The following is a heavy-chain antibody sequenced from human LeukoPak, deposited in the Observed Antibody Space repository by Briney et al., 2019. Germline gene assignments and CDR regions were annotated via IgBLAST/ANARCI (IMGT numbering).Heavy chain of an antibody. V-gene: IGHV1-2*02. CDR2: INPNSGDT. D-gene: IGHD3-22*01. Sequence: ASVKVSCKASGYTFTGYYMHWVRQAPAQGLEWMGWINPNSGDTNSAQKFEGRVTMTRDTSISTTYMELSRLKSDDTAVYYCARSDGFSGYSSLGDSWGQGTLVTVSS. CDR3: ARSDGFSGYSSLGDS. J-gene: IGHJ5*01. CDR1: GYTFTGYY.